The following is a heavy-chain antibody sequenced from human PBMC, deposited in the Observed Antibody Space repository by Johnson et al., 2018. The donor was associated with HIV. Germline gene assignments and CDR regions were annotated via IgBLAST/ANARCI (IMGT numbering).Heavy chain of an antibody. CDR1: GFTFSYYG. CDR2: IWYDGSNK. CDR3: ATSGPRVGNPDDAFDI. Sequence: QVQLVESGGGVVQPGRSLRLSCVASGFTFSYYGMHWVRQAPGKGLEWVAVIWYDGSNKYSADSVRGRFTISRDNSKNTLYLQMNSLRAEDTAVYYCATSGPRVGNPDDAFDIWGQGTMVTVSS. D-gene: IGHD4-23*01. V-gene: IGHV3-33*01. J-gene: IGHJ3*02.